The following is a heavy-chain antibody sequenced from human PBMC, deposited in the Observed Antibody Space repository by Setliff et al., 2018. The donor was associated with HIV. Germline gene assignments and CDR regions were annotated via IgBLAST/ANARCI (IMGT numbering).Heavy chain of an antibody. V-gene: IGHV1-2*02. J-gene: IGHJ3*02. CDR2: DNPDNVVL. D-gene: IGHD7-27*01. Sequence: ASVKVSCKASGYNFTGYHIHWVRQAPGQGLEWMGWDNPDNVVLKSAQKFQGRVTMTRDTSINTAYMELSSLKSDDTAVYYCASPSFWGSGARNIDAFDMWGQGILVTVS. CDR3: ASPSFWGSGARNIDAFDM. CDR1: GYNFTGYH.